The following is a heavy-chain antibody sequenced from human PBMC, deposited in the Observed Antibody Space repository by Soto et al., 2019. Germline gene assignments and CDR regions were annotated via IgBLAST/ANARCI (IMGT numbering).Heavy chain of an antibody. CDR1: GFTFSSYA. CDR3: AKDRSIRILLDL. J-gene: IGHJ3*01. D-gene: IGHD1-26*01. V-gene: IGHV3-23*01. Sequence: GGSLRLSCEASGFTFSSYALSWVRQAPGKGLEWISVIGGYGGNMQYADSVKGRFIISRDNSKKTVYLQMNSLRAEDTAFYYCAKDRSIRILLDLWGQGTRVTVSS. CDR2: IGGYGGNM.